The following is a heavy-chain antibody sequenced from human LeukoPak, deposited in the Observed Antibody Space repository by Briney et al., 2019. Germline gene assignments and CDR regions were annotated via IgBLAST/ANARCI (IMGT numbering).Heavy chain of an antibody. V-gene: IGHV4-4*02. Sequence: SETLSLTCDVSGGSVTSTNWWTWVRPPPGKGLGWIGEVHLDGRTSYNPSLKSRLIMSVDLPENHISLKLTSVTAADTAVYYCAREGGFYRPLDYSGQGTLVTVSS. J-gene: IGHJ4*02. D-gene: IGHD3-3*01. CDR2: VHLDGRT. CDR3: AREGGFYRPLDY. CDR1: GGSVTSTNW.